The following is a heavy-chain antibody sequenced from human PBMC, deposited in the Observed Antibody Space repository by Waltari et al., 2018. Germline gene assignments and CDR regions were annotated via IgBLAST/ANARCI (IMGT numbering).Heavy chain of an antibody. Sequence: QVQLQESGPGLVKPSETRSLTCAVSGYSISSGYYWGWIRQPPGKGLEWIGSIYHSGSTYYNPSLKSRVTISVDTSKNQFSLKLSSVTAADTAVYYCASGFEYLTGYYFDYWGQGTLVTVSS. V-gene: IGHV4-38-2*01. CDR2: IYHSGST. CDR1: GYSISSGYY. D-gene: IGHD3-9*01. CDR3: ASGFEYLTGYYFDY. J-gene: IGHJ4*02.